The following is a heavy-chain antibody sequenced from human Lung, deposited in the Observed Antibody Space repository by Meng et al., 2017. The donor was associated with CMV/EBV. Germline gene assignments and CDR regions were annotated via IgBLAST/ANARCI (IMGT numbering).Heavy chain of an antibody. CDR3: ARHVRYRFDY. CDR2: IRSDGSIK. D-gene: IGHD4-11*01. V-gene: IGHV3-30*02. CDR1: GFSFSSYG. Sequence: GGSXRLXCAASGFSFSSYGMHWVRQAPGKGLEWVAFIRSDGSIKYYGESVKGRFTISRDNAENLVFLQMNSLRPDDTAVYYCARHVRYRFDYWGQGALVTVSS. J-gene: IGHJ4*02.